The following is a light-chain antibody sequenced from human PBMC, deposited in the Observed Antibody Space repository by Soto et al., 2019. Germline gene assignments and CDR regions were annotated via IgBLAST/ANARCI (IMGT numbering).Light chain of an antibody. V-gene: IGLV2-14*01. CDR1: SSDVGGYNY. CDR3: SSYTSSSTYV. Sequence: QSALTQPASVSGSPGQSITISCTGTSSDVGGYNYVSWYQQHPGKAPKLMIYDVSNRPSGVSNRFSGSKSGNTASLTISGLQAEDEADYYCSSYTSSSTYVFGTGPKLPVL. CDR2: DVS. J-gene: IGLJ1*01.